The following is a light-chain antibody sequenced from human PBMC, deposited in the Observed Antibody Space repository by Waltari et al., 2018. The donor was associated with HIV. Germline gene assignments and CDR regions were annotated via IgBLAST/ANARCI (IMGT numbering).Light chain of an antibody. V-gene: IGLV3-10*01. Sequence: SYELTQPPSVSVSPGQAARITCSGDALPNKYAYWYQQKSGQAPVLVIYEDGERPSGIPERFSGSSSGTMATLTISGAQVEDEADYYCYSTDSSGYPLFGGGTKLTVL. J-gene: IGLJ2*01. CDR3: YSTDSSGYPL. CDR1: ALPNKY. CDR2: EDG.